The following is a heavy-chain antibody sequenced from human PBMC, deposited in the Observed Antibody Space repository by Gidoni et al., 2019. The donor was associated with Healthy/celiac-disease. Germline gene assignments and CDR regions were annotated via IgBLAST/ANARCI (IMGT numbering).Heavy chain of an antibody. D-gene: IGHD6-19*01. CDR3: ARGSSGPFDY. Sequence: LQLQESGPGLVKPSETLSLTCTVPGGSISSSSYYWGWIRQPPGKGLEWIGSIYYSGSTYYNPSLKSRVTISVDTSKNQFSLKLSFVTAADTAVYYCARGSSGPFDYWGQGTLVTVSS. V-gene: IGHV4-39*01. CDR1: GGSISSSSYY. CDR2: IYYSGST. J-gene: IGHJ4*02.